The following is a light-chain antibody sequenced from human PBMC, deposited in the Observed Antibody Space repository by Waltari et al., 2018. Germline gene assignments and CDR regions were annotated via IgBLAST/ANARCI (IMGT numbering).Light chain of an antibody. V-gene: IGKV3-20*01. J-gene: IGKJ1*01. CDR2: DTS. CDR1: QSVTRA. CDR3: QHYVRLPAT. Sequence: DILLTQSPGNLSLSPGERATLSCRASQSVTRALAWYQQKPGQAPRLLIYDTSKRATGIPDRFSGSGSGTDFSLTISRLEPEDFAVYYCQHYVRLPATFGQGTKVEIK.